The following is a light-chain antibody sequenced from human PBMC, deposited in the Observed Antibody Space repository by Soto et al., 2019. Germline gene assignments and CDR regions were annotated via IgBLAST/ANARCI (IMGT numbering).Light chain of an antibody. CDR2: SHN. V-gene: IGLV1-44*01. J-gene: IGLJ1*01. CDR1: RSNIGSNT. CDR3: ATWDDNLDGYV. Sequence: QCVLTQPPSASGAPGQRVTISCSGSRSNIGSNTVNWYQQLPGTAPKLLIYSHNQRPSGVPDRFSVSKSGTSASLAISGLQSEDEADYYCATWDDNLDGYVFGTGTKVTVL.